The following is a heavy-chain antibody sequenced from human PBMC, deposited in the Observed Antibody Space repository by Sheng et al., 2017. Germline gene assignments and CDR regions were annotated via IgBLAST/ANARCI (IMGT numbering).Heavy chain of an antibody. CDR2: INHSGST. Sequence: QVQLQQWGAGLLKPSETLSLTCAVYGGSFSGYYWSWIRQPPGKGLEWIGEINHSGSTNYNPSLKSRVTISVDTSKNQFSLKLSSVTAADTAVYYCARDGTGDFTRVYQLLLGFDYWGQGTLVTVSS. V-gene: IGHV4-34*01. J-gene: IGHJ4*02. CDR3: ARDGTGDFTRVYQLLLGFDY. CDR1: GGSFSGYY. D-gene: IGHD2-2*01.